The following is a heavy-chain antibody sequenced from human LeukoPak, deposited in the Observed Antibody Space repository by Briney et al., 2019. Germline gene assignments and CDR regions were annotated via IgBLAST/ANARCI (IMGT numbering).Heavy chain of an antibody. CDR3: ARAHAERWLQPYFDY. V-gene: IGHV4-59*01. Sequence: SETLSLTCTVSGGSISSYHWSWIRQPPGKGLEWIGYIYYSGSTNYNPSLKSRVTISVDTSKNQFSLKLSSVTAADTAVYYCARAHAERWLQPYFDYWGQGTLVTVSS. CDR2: IYYSGST. J-gene: IGHJ4*02. CDR1: GGSISSYH. D-gene: IGHD5-24*01.